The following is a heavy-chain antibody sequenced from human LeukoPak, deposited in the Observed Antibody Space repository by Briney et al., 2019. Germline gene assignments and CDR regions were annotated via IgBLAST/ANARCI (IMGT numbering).Heavy chain of an antibody. CDR1: GFIFSRYG. V-gene: IGHV3-23*01. CDR2: ISGSGGTT. CDR3: ARDFGVAVWFFLLDV. Sequence: PGGSLRLSCAASGFIFSRYGMSWVRQAPGKGLEWVSAISGSGGTTYYADSVKGRFTISRDNAKNSLYLQMNSLRAADTAVYYCARDFGVAVWFFLLDVWGKGTTVTVSS. D-gene: IGHD3/OR15-3a*01. J-gene: IGHJ6*04.